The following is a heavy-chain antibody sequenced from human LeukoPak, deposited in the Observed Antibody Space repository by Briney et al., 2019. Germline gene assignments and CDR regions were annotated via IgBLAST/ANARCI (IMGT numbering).Heavy chain of an antibody. J-gene: IGHJ3*02. D-gene: IGHD1-1*01. Sequence: GGSLRLSCTVSGFTVSSNSMSWVRQAPGKGLEWVSFIYSDNTHYSDSVKGRFTISRDNSKNTLYLQMNSLRAEDTAVYYCAREFRSENWNVVDAFDIWGQGTMVTVSS. CDR2: IYSDNT. CDR3: AREFRSENWNVVDAFDI. V-gene: IGHV3-66*03. CDR1: GFTVSSNS.